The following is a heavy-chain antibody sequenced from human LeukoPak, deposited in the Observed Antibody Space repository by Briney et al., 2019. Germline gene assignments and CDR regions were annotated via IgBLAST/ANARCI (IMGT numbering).Heavy chain of an antibody. Sequence: GSLNVSCKASGDTFTGYDMHCVRQAPGQGLEWMGCINPNSGGTNYAQKFQGRVTMTRDTSISTAYMELSRRRSDDRAVYYCARTYFGWLLSKWYLDLWGRGTLVTVS. V-gene: IGHV1-2*02. J-gene: IGHJ2*01. CDR3: ARTYFGWLLSKWYLDL. D-gene: IGHD3-9*01. CDR1: GDTFTGYD. CDR2: INPNSGGT.